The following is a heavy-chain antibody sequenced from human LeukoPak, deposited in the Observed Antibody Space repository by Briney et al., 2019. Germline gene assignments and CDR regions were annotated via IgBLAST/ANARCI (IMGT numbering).Heavy chain of an antibody. Sequence: GASVKVSCKASGGTFSSYAISWVRQAPGQGLEWMGRIIPILGIANYAQKFQGRVTITADKSTSTAYMELSSLRSEDTAVYYRARDMGLPSAYWGQGTLVTVSS. CDR1: GGTFSSYA. CDR2: IIPILGIA. CDR3: ARDMGLPSAY. J-gene: IGHJ4*02. D-gene: IGHD1-26*01. V-gene: IGHV1-69*04.